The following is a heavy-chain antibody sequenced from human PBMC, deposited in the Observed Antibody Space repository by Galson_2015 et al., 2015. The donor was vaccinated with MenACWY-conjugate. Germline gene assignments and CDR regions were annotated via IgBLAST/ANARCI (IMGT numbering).Heavy chain of an antibody. Sequence: RQPPGKAPEWLAFVYWNDDKRYSPSLRSRLTITKDTSRNQVVLTMTNMDPADTPIFYCAYRTHVTSVDFWGQGTLVTVSS. CDR2: VYWNDDK. V-gene: IGHV2-5*01. J-gene: IGHJ4*02. CDR3: AYRTHVTSVDF. D-gene: IGHD2-21*02.